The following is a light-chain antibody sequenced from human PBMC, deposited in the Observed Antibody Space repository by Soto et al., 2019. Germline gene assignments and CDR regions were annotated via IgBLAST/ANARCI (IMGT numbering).Light chain of an antibody. CDR2: EDD. J-gene: IGLJ3*02. V-gene: IGLV6-57*01. CDR1: SGSIASNF. Sequence: NFMLTQPHSVSESPGKTVTISCSRSSGSIASNFVQWYQQRPGSSPTIVIHEDDQRPSGVPDRFSASIDPSSNSASPTISGMKTGDEADYYSQSYDGKTILFGGGT. CDR3: QSYDGKTIL.